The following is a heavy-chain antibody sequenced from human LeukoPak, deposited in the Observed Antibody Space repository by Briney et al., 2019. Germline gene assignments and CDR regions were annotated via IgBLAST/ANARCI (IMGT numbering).Heavy chain of an antibody. J-gene: IGHJ4*02. Sequence: ASVKVSCKASGYTFTGYYMHWVRQAPGQGLEWMGWINPNSGGTNYAQKFQGWVTMTRDTSISTAYMELSRLRSDDTAVYYCVRVTYKVTFDYWGQGTLVTVSS. CDR3: VRVTYKVTFDY. D-gene: IGHD2-21*02. V-gene: IGHV1-2*04. CDR2: INPNSGGT. CDR1: GYTFTGYY.